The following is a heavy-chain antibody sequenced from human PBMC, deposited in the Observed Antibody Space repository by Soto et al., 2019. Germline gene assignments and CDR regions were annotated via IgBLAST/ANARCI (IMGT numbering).Heavy chain of an antibody. CDR2: TYYRSKWYN. Sequence: SQTLSLTCAISGDSVSSNSAAWNWIRQSPSRGLEWLGRTYYRSKWYNGYAESVKSRITINPDTSKNQFSLKLSSVTAADTAVYYCARDRIPGYSNYYYGMDVWGQGTTVTVSS. D-gene: IGHD4-4*01. CDR1: GDSVSSNSAA. J-gene: IGHJ6*02. V-gene: IGHV6-1*01. CDR3: ARDRIPGYSNYYYGMDV.